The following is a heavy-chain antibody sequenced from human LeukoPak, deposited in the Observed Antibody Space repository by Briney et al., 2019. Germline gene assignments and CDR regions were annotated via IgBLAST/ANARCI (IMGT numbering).Heavy chain of an antibody. J-gene: IGHJ4*02. CDR3: AKDSSVPYGITE. Sequence: PGGSLRLSCAASGFTFSKYAMSWVRQAPGKGLEWVSAISPSDGNTFYADPVKGRFTISRDNSKNTLSVQMNSLRAEDTALYYCAKDSSVPYGITEWGQGTLVTVSS. V-gene: IGHV3-23*01. CDR2: ISPSDGNT. D-gene: IGHD4-17*01. CDR1: GFTFSKYA.